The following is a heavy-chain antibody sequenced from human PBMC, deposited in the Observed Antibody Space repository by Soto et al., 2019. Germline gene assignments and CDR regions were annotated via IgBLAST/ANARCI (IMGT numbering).Heavy chain of an antibody. V-gene: IGHV3-43*01. Sequence: EEQLVQSGGGVVKPGGSVTLSCTASGFTFDDYTMHWVRQAPGKGLEWVSLISWDGTNTYYADSVKGRFTISRDNSKHALHLQMNSLRNEDTASYYCAQVRGYSAFYFSLEVWGQGNTVTVSS. CDR3: AQVRGYSAFYFSLEV. J-gene: IGHJ6*02. CDR2: ISWDGTNT. CDR1: GFTFDDYT. D-gene: IGHD5-12*01.